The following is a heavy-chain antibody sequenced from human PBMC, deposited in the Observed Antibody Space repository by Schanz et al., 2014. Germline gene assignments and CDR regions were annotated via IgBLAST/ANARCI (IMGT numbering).Heavy chain of an antibody. Sequence: VQLVDSGGGLVKPGGSLRLSCAASGITLSGYGLHWVRQAPGKGLEWVGFISFDGRNTGYAHSVKGRFTISRDNSKNTVNLQMNSLRAEDTAVYYCAKEKEEVAADGSFFDYWGQGTLVTVSS. CDR2: ISFDGRNT. CDR1: GITLSGYG. CDR3: AKEKEEVAADGSFFDY. J-gene: IGHJ4*02. V-gene: IGHV3-30*18. D-gene: IGHD6-13*01.